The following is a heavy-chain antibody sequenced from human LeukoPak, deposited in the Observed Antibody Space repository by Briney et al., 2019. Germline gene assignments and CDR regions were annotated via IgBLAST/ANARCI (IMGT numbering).Heavy chain of an antibody. Sequence: PSETLSLTCAVYGGSFSGYYWSWIRQPPGKGLEWIVEINHSGSTNYNPSPKSRATISVDTSKNQFSLKLSSVTAADTAVYYCARVGAHYYGSGSYYKPPPNFDYWGQGTLVTVSS. CDR1: GGSFSGYY. D-gene: IGHD3-10*01. V-gene: IGHV4-34*01. J-gene: IGHJ4*02. CDR2: INHSGST. CDR3: ARVGAHYYGSGSYYKPPPNFDY.